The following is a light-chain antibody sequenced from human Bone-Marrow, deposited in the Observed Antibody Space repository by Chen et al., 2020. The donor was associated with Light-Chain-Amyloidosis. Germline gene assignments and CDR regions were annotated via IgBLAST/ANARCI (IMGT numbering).Light chain of an antibody. J-gene: IGLJ1*01. CDR2: EVT. CDR1: SSDVGLYNL. V-gene: IGLV2-23*02. Sequence: QSTLTQPASVCGSPGQSITISCTGTSSDVGLYNLVSWYQQHPGKARKILIHEVTNRPSGVSDRFSGSKSGNTASLTVSGLQTEEEADYYFCSYAGGKRVSVCGTGTTVTVL. CDR3: CSYAGGKRVSV.